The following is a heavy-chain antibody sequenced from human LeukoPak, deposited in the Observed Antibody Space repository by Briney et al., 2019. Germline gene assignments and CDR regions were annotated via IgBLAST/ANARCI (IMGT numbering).Heavy chain of an antibody. J-gene: IGHJ4*02. CDR2: IYNGGST. Sequence: PGGSLRLSCAASGFTVSSNYMSWVRQAPGKGLEWVSVIYNGGSTYYADSVKGRFTISRDNSKNTLYLQMNSLRAEDTAVYYCVRRMRSGSCFDYWGQGTLLTVSS. CDR3: VRRMRSGSCFDY. CDR1: GFTVSSNY. D-gene: IGHD3-3*01. V-gene: IGHV3-53*01.